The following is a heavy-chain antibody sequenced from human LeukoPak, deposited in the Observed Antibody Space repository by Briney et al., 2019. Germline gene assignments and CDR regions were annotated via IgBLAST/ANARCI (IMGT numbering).Heavy chain of an antibody. CDR3: ARSYKAQNIVATLPFDY. J-gene: IGHJ4*02. Sequence: ASVKVSCKASGYTFTSYGISWVRQAPGQGLEWMGWISAYNGNTNYAQKLRGRVTLTTDTSTSTAYMELRSLRSDDTAVYYCARSYKAQNIVATLPFDYWGQGTLVTVSS. V-gene: IGHV1-18*01. CDR1: GYTFTSYG. CDR2: ISAYNGNT. D-gene: IGHD5-12*01.